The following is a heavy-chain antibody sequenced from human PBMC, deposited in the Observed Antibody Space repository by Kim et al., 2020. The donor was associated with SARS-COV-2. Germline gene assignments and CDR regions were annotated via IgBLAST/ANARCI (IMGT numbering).Heavy chain of an antibody. V-gene: IGHV3-21*01. CDR2: ISSSSSYI. D-gene: IGHD6-13*01. CDR3: ARGESSSWSGYYYYYYGMDV. J-gene: IGHJ6*02. Sequence: GGSLRLSCAASGFTFSSYSMNWVRQAPGKGLEWVSSISSSSSYIYYADSVKGRFTISRDNAKNSLYLQMNSLRAEDTAVYYCARGESSSWSGYYYYYYGMDVWGQGTTVTVSS. CDR1: GFTFSSYS.